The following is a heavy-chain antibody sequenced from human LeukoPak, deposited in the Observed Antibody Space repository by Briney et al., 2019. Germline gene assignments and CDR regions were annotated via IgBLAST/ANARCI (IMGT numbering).Heavy chain of an antibody. D-gene: IGHD6-19*01. CDR1: GFIFSSYG. CDR3: AKCPDSSGRGTYFDY. J-gene: IGHJ4*02. V-gene: IGHV3-30*18. CDR2: ISFDGDNK. Sequence: GGSLRLSCAASGFIFSSYGIHWVRQAPGKGLEWVAVISFDGDNKSYADSVKGRFTISRDNSKNTLYLQMNSLRPEDTAVYYYAKCPDSSGRGTYFDYWGQGTLVTVSS.